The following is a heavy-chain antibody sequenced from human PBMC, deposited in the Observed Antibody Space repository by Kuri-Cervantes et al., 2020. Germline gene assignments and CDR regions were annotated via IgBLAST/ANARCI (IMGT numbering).Heavy chain of an antibody. CDR2: IYTSGST. J-gene: IGHJ4*02. CDR1: GGSISSYY. Sequence: ESLKISCTVSGGSISSYYWSWIRQPAGKGLEWIGRIYTSGSTNYNPSLKSRVTISVDTSKNQFSLKLSSVTAADTAVYYCASTRRPYGGNSEFDYWGQGTLVTVSS. CDR3: ASTRRPYGGNSEFDY. V-gene: IGHV4-4*07. D-gene: IGHD4-23*01.